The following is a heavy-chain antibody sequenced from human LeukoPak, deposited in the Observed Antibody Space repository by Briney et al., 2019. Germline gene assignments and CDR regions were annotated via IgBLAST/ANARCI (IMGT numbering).Heavy chain of an antibody. CDR2: IYYSGST. D-gene: IGHD3-22*01. J-gene: IGHJ6*03. CDR3: ARAPPYYYDSSGYYYLYYYYYMDV. Sequence: SETLSLTCTVSGGSISSGSYYWSWIRQPPGKGLEWIGYIYYSGSTNYNPSLKSRVTISVDTSKNQFSLKLSSVTAADTAVYYCARAPPYYYDSSGYYYLYYYYYMDVWGKGTTVTVSS. V-gene: IGHV4-61*01. CDR1: GGSISSGSYY.